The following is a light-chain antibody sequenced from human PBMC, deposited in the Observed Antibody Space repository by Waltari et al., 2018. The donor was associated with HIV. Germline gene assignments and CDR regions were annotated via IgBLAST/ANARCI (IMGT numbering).Light chain of an antibody. V-gene: IGLV1-44*01. J-gene: IGLJ2*01. Sequence: QSVLTQPTSASWPPGQRVTLSCSGSTPHIGSSHVNWYQQFSRAAPKLLIYADAQRPSGVPDRFSGCKSGTSASLVISGLQSEDEADYYCSTWDDRLNGVVFGGGTRLTVV. CDR1: TPHIGSSH. CDR3: STWDDRLNGVV. CDR2: ADA.